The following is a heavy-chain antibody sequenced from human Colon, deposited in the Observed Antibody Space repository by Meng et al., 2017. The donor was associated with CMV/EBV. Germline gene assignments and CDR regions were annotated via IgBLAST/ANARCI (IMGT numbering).Heavy chain of an antibody. CDR3: ARGWVRDRSSLHFDY. CDR1: GGSFSNYY. CDR2: INHSGTT. Sequence: HGRAGLLTPSETLSRTCALYGGSFSNYYWSWIRQPPGKGLEWIAEINHSGTTYYNPSLKSRVTLSLDSSTNQFSLKLSSVTAADAAIYYCARGWVRDRSSLHFDYWGQGTLVTVSS. D-gene: IGHD6-6*01. V-gene: IGHV4-34*01. J-gene: IGHJ4*02.